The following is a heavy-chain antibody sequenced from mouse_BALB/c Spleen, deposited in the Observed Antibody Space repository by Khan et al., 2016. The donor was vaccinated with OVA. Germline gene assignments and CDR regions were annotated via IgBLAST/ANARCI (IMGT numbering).Heavy chain of an antibody. Sequence: EVELVESGGGLVRPGGSLKLSCAASGFSFTSYTMSWVRQTPEKRLEWVATISSGSTYTYYPDSVKGRFTISRDNAKNTLYLQMSRLKSEDTAMYYCTRGGNYAHWFFAVWAQGPRSPSPQ. CDR1: GFSFTSYT. J-gene: IGHJ1*01. D-gene: IGHD2-1*01. CDR2: ISSGSTYT. CDR3: TRGGNYAHWFFAV. V-gene: IGHV5-6-4*01.